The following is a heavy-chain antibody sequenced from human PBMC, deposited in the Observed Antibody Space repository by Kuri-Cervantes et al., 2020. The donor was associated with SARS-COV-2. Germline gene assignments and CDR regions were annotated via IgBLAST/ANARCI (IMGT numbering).Heavy chain of an antibody. J-gene: IGHJ4*02. Sequence: SETLSLTCTVSGYSISSGYYWGWIRQPPGKGLEWIGSIYHSGSTYYNPSLKSRVTISVDTSKNQFSLKLSSVTAADTAVYYCARGAASITMIVVVGNFDYWGQGTLVTVSS. D-gene: IGHD3-22*01. CDR2: IYHSGST. V-gene: IGHV4-38-2*02. CDR3: ARGAASITMIVVVGNFDY. CDR1: GYSISSGYY.